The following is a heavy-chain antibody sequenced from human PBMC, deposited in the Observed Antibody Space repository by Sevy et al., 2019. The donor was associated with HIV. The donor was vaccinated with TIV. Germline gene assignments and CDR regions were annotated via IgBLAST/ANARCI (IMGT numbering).Heavy chain of an antibody. Sequence: GGSLRLSCAASGFIFSNYAMHWIRQAPGKGLEWVAYIKEDGSDKKYVDSVKGRFSISRDNAETTLYLQMNSLRAEDTAVYYCAKREGLAGVTGAAFDIWGQGTMVTVSS. D-gene: IGHD3-10*01. CDR3: AKREGLAGVTGAAFDI. J-gene: IGHJ3*02. CDR2: IKEDGSDK. CDR1: GFIFSNYA. V-gene: IGHV3-7*03.